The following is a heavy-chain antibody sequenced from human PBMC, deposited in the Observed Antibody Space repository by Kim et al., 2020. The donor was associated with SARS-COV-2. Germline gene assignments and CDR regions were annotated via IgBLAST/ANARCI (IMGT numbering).Heavy chain of an antibody. CDR2: T. J-gene: IGHJ3*02. Sequence: TNYAQKFQGRVTMTRDTSISTAYMELSRLRSDDTAVYYCARSGIRGAFDIWGQGTMVTVSS. D-gene: IGHD6-13*01. CDR3: ARSGIRGAFDI. V-gene: IGHV1-2*02.